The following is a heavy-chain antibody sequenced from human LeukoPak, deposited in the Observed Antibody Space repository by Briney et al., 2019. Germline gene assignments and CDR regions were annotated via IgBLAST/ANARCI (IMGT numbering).Heavy chain of an antibody. CDR3: PRQSYASGWNPFDY. CDR2: ISGGGITT. Sequence: GGSLRLSCAASGFTFSNYAMSWVRQAPGKGLEWVSTISGGGITTYYADSAKGRFTISRDNSKNTMFLQMNSLRADDTAVYYCPRQSYASGWNPFDYWGQGILVTVSS. V-gene: IGHV3-23*01. CDR1: GFTFSNYA. J-gene: IGHJ4*02. D-gene: IGHD6-19*01.